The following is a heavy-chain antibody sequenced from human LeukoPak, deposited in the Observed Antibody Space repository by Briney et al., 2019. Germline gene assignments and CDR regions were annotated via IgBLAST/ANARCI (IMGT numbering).Heavy chain of an antibody. D-gene: IGHD1-7*01. CDR1: GFTFSDYY. CDR3: GRDFGLIGTKRSFDL. V-gene: IGHV3-11*01. CDR2: IGGSGSII. Sequence: GGSLRLSCAASGFTFSDYYMGWIRQAPGKGLEWLSYIGGSGSIIFYADSVKGRFTISRDNAKNSLFLQRNSLRAEDTAVYYCGRDFGLIGTKRSFDLWGQGTMVTVSS. J-gene: IGHJ3*01.